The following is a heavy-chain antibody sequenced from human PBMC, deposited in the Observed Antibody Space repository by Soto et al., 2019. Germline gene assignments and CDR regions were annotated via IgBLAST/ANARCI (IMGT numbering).Heavy chain of an antibody. J-gene: IGHJ4*02. CDR1: GDSVSSNSAA. V-gene: IGHV6-1*01. CDR3: ARGRHSTPADIVSTAPFDY. D-gene: IGHD5-12*01. CDR2: TYYRSRWYN. Sequence: SQTLSLTCVISGDSVSSNSAAWNWIRQTPTKGLEWLGRTYYRSRWYNDYAVSVKSRVTINPGTSKNQFSLQLNSVTPEDTAVDYCARGRHSTPADIVSTAPFDYWGQGTLVTVSS.